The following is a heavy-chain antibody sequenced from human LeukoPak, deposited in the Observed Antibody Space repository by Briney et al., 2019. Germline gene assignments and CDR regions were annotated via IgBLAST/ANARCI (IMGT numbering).Heavy chain of an antibody. D-gene: IGHD2-2*01. CDR1: GYTFNTYG. J-gene: IGHJ6*02. CDR2: ISAYNGDT. Sequence: ASVKVSCKTSGYTFNTYGISWVRQAPGQGLEWMGWISAYNGDTKYAQKLQGRVTMTRDTSISTAYMELSRLRSDDTAVYYCARSSPPEGHIVVVPAAKGADYYYYGMDVWGQGTTVTVSS. V-gene: IGHV1-18*01. CDR3: ARSSPPEGHIVVVPAAKGADYYYYGMDV.